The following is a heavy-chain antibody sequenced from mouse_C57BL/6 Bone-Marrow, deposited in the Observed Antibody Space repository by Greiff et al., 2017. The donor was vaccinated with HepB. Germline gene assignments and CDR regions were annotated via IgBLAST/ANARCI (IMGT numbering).Heavy chain of an antibody. CDR1: GYTFTSYG. V-gene: IGHV1-81*01. Sequence: QVQLQQSGAELARPGASVKLSCKASGYTFTSYGISWVKQRTGQGLEWIGEIYPRSGNTYYNEKFKGKATLTADNSSSTAYMELRSLTSEDSAVYFCARYRFAYWGQGTLVTVSA. CDR3: ARYRFAY. CDR2: IYPRSGNT. J-gene: IGHJ3*01.